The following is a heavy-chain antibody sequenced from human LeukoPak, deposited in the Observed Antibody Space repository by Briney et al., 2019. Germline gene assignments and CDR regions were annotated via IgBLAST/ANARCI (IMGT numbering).Heavy chain of an antibody. CDR3: ARVWGAARRKLFDY. V-gene: IGHV1-18*01. Sequence: ASVKVSCKASGYTFTSYGISWVRQAPGQGLEWMGWISAYNGNTNYAQKLQGRATMTTDTSTSTAYMELRSLRSDDTAVYYCARVWGAARRKLFDYWGQGTLVTVSS. D-gene: IGHD6-6*01. CDR2: ISAYNGNT. CDR1: GYTFTSYG. J-gene: IGHJ4*02.